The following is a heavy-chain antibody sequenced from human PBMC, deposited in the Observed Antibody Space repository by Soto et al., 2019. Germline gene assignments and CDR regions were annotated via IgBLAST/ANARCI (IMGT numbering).Heavy chain of an antibody. CDR2: IIPIFGTA. J-gene: IGHJ4*02. CDR1: GGTFSSYA. D-gene: IGHD2-2*01. Sequence: QVPLVQSGAEVKKPGSSVKVSCKASGGTFSSYAISWVRQAPGQGLEWMGGIIPIFGTANYAQKFQGRVTITADESTSTAYMELSSLRSEDTAVYYCARFPHIYCSSTSCYRGEGIDYWGQGTLVTVSS. CDR3: ARFPHIYCSSTSCYRGEGIDY. V-gene: IGHV1-69*01.